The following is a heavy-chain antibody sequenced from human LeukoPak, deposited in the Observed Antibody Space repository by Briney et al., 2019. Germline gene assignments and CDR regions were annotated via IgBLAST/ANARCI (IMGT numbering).Heavy chain of an antibody. CDR2: ISSSGSTI. CDR3: AGDTYYDILTGYSYYFDY. D-gene: IGHD3-9*01. CDR1: GFTFSDYY. J-gene: IGHJ4*02. Sequence: GGSLRLSCAASGFTFSDYYMSWIRQAPGKGLEWVSYISSSGSTIYYADSVKGRFTISRDNAKNSLYLQMNSLRAEDTAVYYCAGDTYYDILTGYSYYFDYWGQGTLVTVSS. V-gene: IGHV3-11*01.